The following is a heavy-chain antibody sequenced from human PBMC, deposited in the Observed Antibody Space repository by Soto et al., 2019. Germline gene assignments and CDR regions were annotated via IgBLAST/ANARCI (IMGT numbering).Heavy chain of an antibody. CDR1: GFTFSSYS. CDR3: ARDLALVPSQFDP. Sequence: GGSLRLSCAASGFTFSSYSMNWVRQAPGKGLEWVSSISSSSSYIYYADSVKGRFTISRDNAKNSLYLQMNSLRAEDTAVYYCARDLALVPSQFDPWGQGTLVTVSS. J-gene: IGHJ5*02. D-gene: IGHD6-13*01. V-gene: IGHV3-21*01. CDR2: ISSSSSYI.